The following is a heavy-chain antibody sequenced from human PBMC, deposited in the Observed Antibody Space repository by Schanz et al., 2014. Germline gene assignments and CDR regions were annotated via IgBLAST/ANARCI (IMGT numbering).Heavy chain of an antibody. V-gene: IGHV3-74*01. CDR2: IDGEGGDT. CDR3: VRDERISSGVWFDP. J-gene: IGHJ5*02. Sequence: LVVESGGGLVQPGGSLRLSCAASGFTFRNNWMHWFRQGPGKGLSWVSRIDGEGGDTRYADSVKGRFTVFRDKARNMVFLQMNSLRVDDTGVYYCVRDERISSGVWFDPWGQGTLVTVSS. CDR1: GFTFRNNW. D-gene: IGHD6-19*01.